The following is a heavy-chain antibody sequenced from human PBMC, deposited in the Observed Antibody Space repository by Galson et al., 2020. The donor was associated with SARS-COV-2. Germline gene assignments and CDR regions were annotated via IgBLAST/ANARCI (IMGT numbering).Heavy chain of an antibody. V-gene: IGHV4-34*01. J-gene: IGHJ4*02. Sequence: SETLSLTCAVYGGSFSGYYWSWIRQPPGKGLEWIGEINNSGSTSYTPSPKGRVTISVDTSKNPFSLQLSSVTAADTAVYYCASSFYGALSDYVDYGGQGALVIVSS. CDR2: INNSGST. CDR1: GGSFSGYY. D-gene: IGHD4-17*01. CDR3: ASSFYGALSDYVDY.